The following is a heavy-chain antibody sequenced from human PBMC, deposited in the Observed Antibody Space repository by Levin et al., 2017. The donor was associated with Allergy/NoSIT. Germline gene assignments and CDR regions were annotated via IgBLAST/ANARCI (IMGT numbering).Heavy chain of an antibody. D-gene: IGHD6-19*01. V-gene: IGHV3-21*01. CDR1: GFTFSSYS. CDR2: ISSSSSYI. CDR3: ARALTPEHTQWLVREGGPYYYYGMDG. Sequence: GESLKISCAASGFTFSSYSMNWVRQAPGKGLEWVSSISSSSSYIYYADSVKGRFTISRDNAKNSLYLQMNSLRAEDTAVYYCARALTPEHTQWLVREGGPYYYYGMDGWGQGTTVTVSS. J-gene: IGHJ6*02.